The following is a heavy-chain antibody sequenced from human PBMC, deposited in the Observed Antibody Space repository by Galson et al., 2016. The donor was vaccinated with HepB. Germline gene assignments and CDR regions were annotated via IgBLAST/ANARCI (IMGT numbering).Heavy chain of an antibody. CDR1: GASISGYY. D-gene: IGHD6-19*01. CDR2: IYYSGRT. Sequence: SETLSLTCTVSGASISGYYLSWIRQPPGKGLEWIGYIYYSGRTNYNPSLKSRVTISVDTSKNQFSLKLSSVTAADTAVCYCARDDSGGWYGFHYGMDSWGQETLVTVSA. CDR3: ARDDSGGWYGFHYGMDS. J-gene: IGHJ4*02. V-gene: IGHV4-59*01.